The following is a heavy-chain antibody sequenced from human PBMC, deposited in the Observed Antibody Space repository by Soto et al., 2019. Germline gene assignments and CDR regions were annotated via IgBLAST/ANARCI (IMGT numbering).Heavy chain of an antibody. CDR1: GFTFSSYA. J-gene: IGHJ5*02. CDR3: SKDLRPEEWRFDP. CDR2: ISGSGGST. V-gene: IGHV3-23*01. D-gene: IGHD3-3*01. Sequence: PGGSLRLSCAASGFTFSSYAMSWVRQAPGKGLEWVSAISGSGGSTYYADSVKGRFTISRDNSKNTLYLQMNSLRADDTAVYYCSKDLRPEEWRFDPWGQGTLVTVSS.